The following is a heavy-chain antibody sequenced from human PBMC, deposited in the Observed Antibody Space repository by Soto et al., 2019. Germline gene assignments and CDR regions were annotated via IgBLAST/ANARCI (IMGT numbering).Heavy chain of an antibody. CDR2: IYWDDDK. CDR3: AHRREAATGYGAWFDP. V-gene: IGHV2-5*02. CDR1: GFSLSTSGVG. D-gene: IGHD6-13*01. J-gene: IGHJ5*02. Sequence: QITLKESGPTLVKPTQTLTLTCTFSGFSLSTSGVGVGWIRQPPGKALEWLALIYWDDDKRYSPSLKSRLTFTKDTSENQVVLTMTNMDPVDTATYYCAHRREAATGYGAWFDPWGQGTLVTVSS.